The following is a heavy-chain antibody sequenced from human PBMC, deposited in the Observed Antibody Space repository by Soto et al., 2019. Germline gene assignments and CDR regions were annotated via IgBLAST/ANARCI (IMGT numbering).Heavy chain of an antibody. V-gene: IGHV3-33*01. Sequence: QVQLVESGGGVVQPGRSLRLSCAASGFTFSSYGMHWVRQAPGKGLEWAAVIWYDGSNKYYADSVKGRFTISRDNSKNTLYLQMNSLRAEDTAVYYCARDLHGMDVWGQGTTVTVSS. CDR1: GFTFSSYG. J-gene: IGHJ6*02. CDR2: IWYDGSNK. CDR3: ARDLHGMDV.